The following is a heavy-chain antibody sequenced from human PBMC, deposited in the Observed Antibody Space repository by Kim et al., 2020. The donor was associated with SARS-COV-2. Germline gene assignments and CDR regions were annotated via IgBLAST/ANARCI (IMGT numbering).Heavy chain of an antibody. J-gene: IGHJ6*02. D-gene: IGHD3-3*02. CDR3: AKDQVDLHSLYYYYYGLDV. V-gene: IGHV3-23*01. CDR2: ISGSGGST. Sequence: GGSLRLSCAASGFTFSSYAMSWVRQAPGKGLEWVSVISGSGGSTNHADSVMGRFTISRDNSKNTLFLQMNSLRAEDTAIYYCAKDQVDLHSLYYYYYGLDVWGQGTTVTVSS. CDR1: GFTFSSYA.